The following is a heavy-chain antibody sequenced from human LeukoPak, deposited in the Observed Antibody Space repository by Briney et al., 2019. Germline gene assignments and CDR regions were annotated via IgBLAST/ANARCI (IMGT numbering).Heavy chain of an antibody. J-gene: IGHJ4*02. V-gene: IGHV3-21*01. D-gene: IGHD6-13*01. CDR1: GFTFSSYS. CDR3: ARDRREAAFDY. Sequence: SGGSLRLSCAASGFTFSSYSMNWVRPAPGKGLEGVSSISSSSSYIYYADSVKGRFTISRDNAKNSLYLQMNSLGAEDTAVYYCARDRREAAFDYWGQGTLVTVFS. CDR2: ISSSSSYI.